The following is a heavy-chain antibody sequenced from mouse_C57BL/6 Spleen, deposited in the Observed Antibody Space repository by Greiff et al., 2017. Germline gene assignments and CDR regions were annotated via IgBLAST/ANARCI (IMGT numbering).Heavy chain of an antibody. V-gene: IGHV1-50*01. CDR2: IDPSDSYT. D-gene: IGHD1-1*01. CDR1: GYTFTSYW. Sequence: VQLQQPGAELVKPGASVTLSCKASGYTFTSYWMQWVKQRPGQGLEWIGEIDPSDSYTNYKQEFKGLATLTVDTSSSPAYMQLSSLTSEDSAIYYCAGDYYYGSSYGFAVWGTGTTVTVSS. CDR3: AGDYYYGSSYGFAV. J-gene: IGHJ1*03.